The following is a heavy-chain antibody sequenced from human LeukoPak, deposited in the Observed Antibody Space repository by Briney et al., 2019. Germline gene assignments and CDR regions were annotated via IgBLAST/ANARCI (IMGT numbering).Heavy chain of an antibody. CDR3: ARDVSRLSIMTTVTYGMDV. CDR2: ISYDGSNK. V-gene: IGHV3-30-3*01. CDR1: GFTFSSYA. J-gene: IGHJ6*02. Sequence: PGGSLRLSCAASGFTFSSYAMHWVRQAPGKGLEWVAVISYDGSNKYYADSVKGRFTISRDNSKNTLYLQMNSLRAEDTAVYYCARDVSRLSIMTTVTYGMDVWGQGTTVTVSS. D-gene: IGHD4-17*01.